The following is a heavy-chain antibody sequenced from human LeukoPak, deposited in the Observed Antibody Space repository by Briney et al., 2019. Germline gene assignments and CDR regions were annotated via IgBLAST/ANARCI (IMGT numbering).Heavy chain of an antibody. V-gene: IGHV3-21*06. D-gene: IGHD2-2*01. CDR3: ARLGYCSSISCPYFYYMDV. CDR2: ITSGSTYT. CDR1: GFTFSSYE. Sequence: PGGSLRLSCAASGFTFSSYEMNWVRQAPGKGLEWVSSITSGSTYTYYAGSLKGRFTISRDNAKNSLFLQMNSLSAEDTAVYYCARLGYCSSISCPYFYYMDVWGKGTTVTVSS. J-gene: IGHJ6*03.